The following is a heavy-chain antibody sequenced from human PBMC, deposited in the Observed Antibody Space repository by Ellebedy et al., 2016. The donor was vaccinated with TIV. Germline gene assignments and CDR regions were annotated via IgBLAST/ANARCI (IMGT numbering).Heavy chain of an antibody. CDR3: AKVLISDYWGPGVY. J-gene: IGHJ4*02. CDR1: GFTFSSSW. V-gene: IGHV3-74*01. CDR2: INGDGSNI. Sequence: GESLKISCAASGFTFSSSWVHWVRQVPGKGLVWVARINGDGSNIGYADSVKGRFTISRDNSRNTLYLQMNSLRGEDTAVYYCAKVLISDYWGPGVYWGQGTLVTVSS. D-gene: IGHD4-17*01.